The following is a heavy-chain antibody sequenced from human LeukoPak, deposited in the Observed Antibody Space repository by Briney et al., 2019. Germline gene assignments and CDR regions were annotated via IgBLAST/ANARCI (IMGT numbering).Heavy chain of an antibody. J-gene: IGHJ4*02. CDR1: GFTFTSHW. Sequence: GGSLRLSCAASGFTFTSHWMSWVRQAPGKRLEWVARMNLDGSEKYYVDSVKGRFTISRDNAKTSLYLEMNSLRAEDTAVYYCASDATYCTNGVCYTRFDYWGQGTLVTVSS. CDR3: ASDATYCTNGVCYTRFDY. D-gene: IGHD2-8*01. V-gene: IGHV3-7*01. CDR2: MNLDGSEK.